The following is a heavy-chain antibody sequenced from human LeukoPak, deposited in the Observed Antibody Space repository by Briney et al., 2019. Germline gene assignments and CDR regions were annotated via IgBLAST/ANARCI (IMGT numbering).Heavy chain of an antibody. V-gene: IGHV4-34*01. J-gene: IGHJ5*02. CDR1: SGSFSGYQ. CDR3: TREVEGYSYASGRFLHFDP. CDR2: ISHSGST. Sequence: SETLSLTCAVYSGSFSGYQWNWIRQPPGKGLEWIGEISHSGSTNYNPSLESRVTISVDTSKNQFSLRLSSVTAADTAVYYCTREVEGYSYASGRFLHFDPWGQGTLVTVSS. D-gene: IGHD3-10*01.